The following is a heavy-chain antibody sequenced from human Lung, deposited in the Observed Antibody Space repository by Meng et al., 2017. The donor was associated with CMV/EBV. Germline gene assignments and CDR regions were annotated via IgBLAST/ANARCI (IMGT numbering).Heavy chain of an antibody. CDR2: IYHSGST. V-gene: IGHV4-4*02. Sequence: QVQLPESGPGRGKPSRTLSLTCAVSGGSISSSNWWSWVRQPPGKGLEWIGEIYHSGSTNYNPSLKSRVTISVDKSKNQFSLKLSSVTAADTAVYYCASFPPPGKQWLVTDYWGQGTLVTVSS. CDR1: GGSISSSNW. CDR3: ASFPPPGKQWLVTDY. J-gene: IGHJ4*02. D-gene: IGHD6-19*01.